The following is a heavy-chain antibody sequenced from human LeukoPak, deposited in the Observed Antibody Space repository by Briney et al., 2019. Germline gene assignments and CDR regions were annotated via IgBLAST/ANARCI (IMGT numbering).Heavy chain of an antibody. D-gene: IGHD4-17*01. CDR2: IKQDGSEK. V-gene: IGHV3-7*01. J-gene: IGHJ6*03. CDR3: ARDHDDYGDYGYYYYYMDV. Sequence: GGSLRLSCAASGFTFSSYWMSWVRQAPGKGLGWVANIKQDGSEKYYVDSVKGRFTISRDNAENSLYLQMNSLRAEDTAVYYCARDHDDYGDYGYYYYYMDVWGKGTTVTVSS. CDR1: GFTFSSYW.